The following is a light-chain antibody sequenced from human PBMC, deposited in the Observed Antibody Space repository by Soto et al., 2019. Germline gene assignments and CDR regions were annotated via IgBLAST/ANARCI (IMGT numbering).Light chain of an antibody. J-gene: IGLJ1*01. CDR3: SSFTNTITRYA. CDR1: SSDVGGYNY. Sequence: QSVLTQPASVSGSPGQSITISCTGTSSDVGGYNYVSWFQHHPGKAPKLIIYEVSYRPSGVSNRFSGSKSGDTASLTISGLQAEDEADYYCSSFTNTITRYAFGTGTKVNVL. CDR2: EVS. V-gene: IGLV2-14*01.